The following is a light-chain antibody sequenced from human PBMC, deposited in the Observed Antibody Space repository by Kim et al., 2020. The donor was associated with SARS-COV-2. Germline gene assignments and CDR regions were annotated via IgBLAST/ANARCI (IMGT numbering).Light chain of an antibody. CDR3: GTWDSSLSAVV. Sequence: GQKVTISCSGSSSNVGNNYVSWYQQLPGKAPTFLIYDSNKRASGIPDRFSGSKSGTSATLGITGLQTADEADYYCGTWDSSLSAVVFGGGTQLTVL. V-gene: IGLV1-51*01. J-gene: IGLJ2*01. CDR1: SSNVGNNY. CDR2: DSN.